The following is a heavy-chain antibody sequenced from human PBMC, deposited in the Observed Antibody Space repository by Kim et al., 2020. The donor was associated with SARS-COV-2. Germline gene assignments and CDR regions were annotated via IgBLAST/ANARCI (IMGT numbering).Heavy chain of an antibody. CDR2: IIDSGSSA. J-gene: IGHJ4*01. CDR1: GFTFSSYG. CDR3: GKCSGGNCGDYYFDY. Sequence: GGSLRLSCAASGFTFSSYGMSWVRQAPGKGLEWVSSIIDSGSSANYIDSVKGRFTISRDNSKNMVYLQMNSLRVEDRAVYYCGKCSGGNCGDYYFDYWG. V-gene: IGHV3-23*01. D-gene: IGHD2-15*01.